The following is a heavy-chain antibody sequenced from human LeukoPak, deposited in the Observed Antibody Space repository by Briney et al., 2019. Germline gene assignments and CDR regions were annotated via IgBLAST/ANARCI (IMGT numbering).Heavy chain of an antibody. V-gene: IGHV1-18*01. J-gene: IGHJ5*02. CDR1: GYTFTNYG. D-gene: IGHD6-13*01. Sequence: ASVKVSCKASGYTFTNYGISWVRQAPGQGLEWKGWISAYNGNTNYAQKLQGRVTVTTDTSTSTAYMELRSLRSDDTAVYYCARGIAAAGTDWFDPWGQGTLVTVSS. CDR2: ISAYNGNT. CDR3: ARGIAAAGTDWFDP.